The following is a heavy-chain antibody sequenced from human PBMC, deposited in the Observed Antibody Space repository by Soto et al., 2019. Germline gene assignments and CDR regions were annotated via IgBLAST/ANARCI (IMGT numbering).Heavy chain of an antibody. J-gene: IGHJ4*02. CDR3: AKAWGIAY. D-gene: IGHD7-27*01. V-gene: IGHV3-23*01. Sequence: EVQLLESGGGLVEPGGSRRLSCAASGFTFSSYTMSWVRQAPGKGLEWVSTISGSGSSTYSADSVKGRFTISRDNSKNTLYLKMNRLRVEDTAIYDWAKAWGIAYGGQGTLVTVSS. CDR1: GFTFSSYT. CDR2: ISGSGSST.